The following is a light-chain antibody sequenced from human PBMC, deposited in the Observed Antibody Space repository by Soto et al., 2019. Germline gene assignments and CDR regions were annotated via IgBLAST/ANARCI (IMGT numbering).Light chain of an antibody. V-gene: IGLV2-14*03. CDR3: YSYTSSNTYV. CDR1: SSDVGGYNY. CDR2: DVS. Sequence: SVLPKPASVSGSPGQSITISCTGTSSDVGGYNYVSWYQHHPGKVPQLMIYDVSNRPSGVSNRFSGSKSGNTASLTISGLQAEDEADYYCYSYTSSNTYVFGTGTKVTVL. J-gene: IGLJ1*01.